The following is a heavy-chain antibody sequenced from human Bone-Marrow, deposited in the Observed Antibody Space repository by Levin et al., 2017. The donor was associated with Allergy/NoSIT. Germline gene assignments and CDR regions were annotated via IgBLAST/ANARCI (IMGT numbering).Heavy chain of an antibody. CDR1: GFTFTDYG. V-gene: IGHV3-23*01. CDR3: GKETPGRGWYTVDE. CDR2: VGRGGRT. D-gene: IGHD6-19*01. J-gene: IGHJ4*02. Sequence: GGSLRLSCAASGFTFTDYGMSWVRHVPGKGLQWVSAVGRGGRTYYTDSVRGRFSISRDMSKNTVDLQMNSLRGDDTAVYYCGKETPGRGWYTVDEWGQGTLVIVSS.